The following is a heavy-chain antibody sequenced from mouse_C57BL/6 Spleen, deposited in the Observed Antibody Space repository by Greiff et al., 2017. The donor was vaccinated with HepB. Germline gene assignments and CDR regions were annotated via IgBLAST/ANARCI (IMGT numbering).Heavy chain of an antibody. Sequence: VQLKESGPGMVKPSQSLSLTCTVTGYSITSGYDWHWIRHFPGNKLEWMGYISYSGSTNYNPSLKSRISITHDTSKNHFFLKLNSVTTEDTATYYCARSGSSYERYFDVWGTGTTVTVSS. D-gene: IGHD1-1*01. CDR2: ISYSGST. V-gene: IGHV3-1*01. CDR1: GYSITSGYD. J-gene: IGHJ1*03. CDR3: ARSGSSYERYFDV.